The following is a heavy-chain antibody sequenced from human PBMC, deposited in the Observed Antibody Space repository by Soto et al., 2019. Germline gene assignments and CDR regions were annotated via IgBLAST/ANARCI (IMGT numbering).Heavy chain of an antibody. V-gene: IGHV4-59*01. Sequence: PSETLSLTCTVSGGSISSYYWSWIRQPPGKGLEWIGYIYYSGSTNYNPSLKSRVTISVDTSKNQFSLKLSSVTAADTAVYYCARLRYYDSGGYYLLDAFDIWGQGTMVTVSS. CDR2: IYYSGST. D-gene: IGHD3-22*01. CDR3: ARLRYYDSGGYYLLDAFDI. J-gene: IGHJ3*02. CDR1: GGSISSYY.